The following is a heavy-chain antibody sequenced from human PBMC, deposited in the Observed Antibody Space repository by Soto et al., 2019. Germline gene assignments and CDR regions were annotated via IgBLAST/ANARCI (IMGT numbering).Heavy chain of an antibody. D-gene: IGHD5-12*01. CDR2: INPNSGGT. J-gene: IGHJ3*02. CDR1: GYTFTGCY. Sequence: ASVKVSCKASGYTFTGCYMHWVRQAPGQGLEWMGWINPNSGGTNYAQKFQGWVTMTRDTSISTAYMELSRLRSDDTAVYYCARDLRVSGYSGYDSPSDAFDIWGQGTMVTVSS. V-gene: IGHV1-2*04. CDR3: ARDLRVSGYSGYDSPSDAFDI.